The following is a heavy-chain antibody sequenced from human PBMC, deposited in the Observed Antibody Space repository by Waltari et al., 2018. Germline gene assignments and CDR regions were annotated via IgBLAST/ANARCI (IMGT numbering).Heavy chain of an antibody. CDR2: INPNSGGT. D-gene: IGHD3-10*01. CDR1: GYTFTGYY. Sequence: QVQLVQSGAEVKKPGASVKVSCKASGYTFTGYYMHWVRQAPGPGLEWMGRINPNSGGTNYAQKFQGRVTMTRDTSISTAYMELSRLRSDDTAVYYCARGGGSGSYYDYYYYGMDVWGQGTTVTVSS. CDR3: ARGGGSGSYYDYYYYGMDV. J-gene: IGHJ6*02. V-gene: IGHV1-2*06.